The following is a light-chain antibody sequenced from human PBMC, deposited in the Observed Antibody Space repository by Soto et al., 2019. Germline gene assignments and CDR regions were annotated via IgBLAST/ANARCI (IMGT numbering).Light chain of an antibody. Sequence: DIVMTQSPDSLAVSLGERATINCKSSQSVLYSSNNKNYLAWYQQTPGQPPKLLIYWASIRESGVPDRFSGSGSGTDFTLTISRLQAEDVAVYYCQQYYSIPPWTFGQGTKVEIK. CDR1: QSVLYSSNNKNY. J-gene: IGKJ1*01. CDR2: WAS. CDR3: QQYYSIPPWT. V-gene: IGKV4-1*01.